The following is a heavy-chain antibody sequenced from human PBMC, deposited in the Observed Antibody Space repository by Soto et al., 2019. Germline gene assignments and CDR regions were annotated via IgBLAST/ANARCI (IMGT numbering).Heavy chain of an antibody. CDR1: GDSVSSISVA. D-gene: IGHD1-20*01. Sequence: SQTLSLTCAISGDSVSSISVAWNWIRQSPSRGLEWLGRTYYGSKWYSDYAVSVKSRITITPDTSKNQVSLQLNSVTPEDTAVYYCAQGKYTCDRNYSHGMYVCGQRTTVTVS. CDR2: TYYGSKWYS. CDR3: AQGKYTCDRNYSHGMYV. J-gene: IGHJ6*02. V-gene: IGHV6-1*01.